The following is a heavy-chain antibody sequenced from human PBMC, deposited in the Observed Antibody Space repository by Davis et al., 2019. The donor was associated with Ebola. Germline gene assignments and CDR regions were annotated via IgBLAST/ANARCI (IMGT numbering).Heavy chain of an antibody. Sequence: GESLKISCVASGFTFYDYSMHWVRQVPGKGLEWVSLISWDGHMTDYADSVKGRFTISRDNSKNTLFLQMDSLSAEDTAVYFCASAVPGKEDLDYWGQGAQVTVSS. CDR2: ISWDGHMT. CDR1: GFTFYDYS. V-gene: IGHV3-43D*03. CDR3: ASAVPGKEDLDY. D-gene: IGHD6-19*01. J-gene: IGHJ4*02.